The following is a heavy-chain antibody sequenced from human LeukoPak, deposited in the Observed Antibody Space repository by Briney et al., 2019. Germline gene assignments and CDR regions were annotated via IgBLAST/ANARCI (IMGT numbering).Heavy chain of an antibody. CDR3: AREGYTSGWDY. Sequence: GGSLRLSCAASGFTFSSYWMTWVRQAPGKGLEWVANINQDGSEKYYLDSVKGRFTISRNNAKNSLFLHMDSLRAEDTAVYYCAREGYTSGWDYWGQGTLVTVSS. CDR2: INQDGSEK. V-gene: IGHV3-7*05. CDR1: GFTFSSYW. J-gene: IGHJ4*02. D-gene: IGHD6-19*01.